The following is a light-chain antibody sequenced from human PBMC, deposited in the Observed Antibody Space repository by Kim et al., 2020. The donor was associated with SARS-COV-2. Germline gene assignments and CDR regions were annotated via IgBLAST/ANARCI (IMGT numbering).Light chain of an antibody. CDR3: QSYDATIRV. CDR1: GGSIATNY. J-gene: IGLJ3*02. Sequence: GETITISCTRTGGSIATNYVHWYQLHPGSAPAIVIYEDHQRPSGVPERFSGSIDPSSNSASLTISGLETEDEADYYCQSYDATIRVFGGGTKVTVL. V-gene: IGLV6-57*03. CDR2: EDH.